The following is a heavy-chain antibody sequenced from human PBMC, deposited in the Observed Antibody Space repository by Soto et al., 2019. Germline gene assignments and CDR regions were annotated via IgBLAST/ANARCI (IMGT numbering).Heavy chain of an antibody. Sequence: EVHLLESGGGLVQPGESLRLSCVASKFTVSNSPMSWVRQAPGKGLEWVTRISPSVTYYADSVRGRFTISRDNSQTALSLQINSLSTSDTVIYSCAKEYYYGSAGAYDYWGQGPLVNVAS. CDR3: AKEYYYGSAGAYDY. V-gene: IGHV3-23*01. D-gene: IGHD3-10*01. CDR2: ISPSVT. J-gene: IGHJ4*02. CDR1: KFTVSNSP.